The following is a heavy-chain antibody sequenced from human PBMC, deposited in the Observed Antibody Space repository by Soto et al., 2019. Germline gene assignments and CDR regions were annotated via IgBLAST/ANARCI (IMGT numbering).Heavy chain of an antibody. CDR1: GDSVSSNSAG. V-gene: IGHV6-1*01. CDR2: TYYRSKWYY. CDR3: ARGEQYSGRIFDY. J-gene: IGHJ4*01. D-gene: IGHD1-26*01. Sequence: QVQLQQSGPGLVKPSQTLSLTCANTGDSVSSNSAGWSWVRQSPSRGLEWLGRTYYRSKWYYEYAVSVRGRITINPDTSKNQYSLQLNSVTPEDTAVYFCARGEQYSGRIFDYWGQGTLVTVSS.